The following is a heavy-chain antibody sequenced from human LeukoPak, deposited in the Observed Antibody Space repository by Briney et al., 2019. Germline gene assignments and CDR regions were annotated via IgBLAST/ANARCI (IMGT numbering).Heavy chain of an antibody. D-gene: IGHD6-13*01. J-gene: IGHJ4*02. CDR2: ISSGSSYI. Sequence: GGSLRLSCAASGFTFSSYSMNWVRQAPGKGLEWVSSISSGSSYIYYADSVKGRFTISRDNAKNSLYLQMNSLRAEDTAVYCCTTDYSSSPYFGFDYWGQGTLVTVSS. V-gene: IGHV3-21*01. CDR3: TTDYSSSPYFGFDY. CDR1: GFTFSSYS.